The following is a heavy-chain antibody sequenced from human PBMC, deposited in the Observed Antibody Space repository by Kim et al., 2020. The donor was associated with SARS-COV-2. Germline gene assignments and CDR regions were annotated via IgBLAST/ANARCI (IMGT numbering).Heavy chain of an antibody. CDR2: INPSGGST. CDR1: GYTFTSYY. CDR3: SGPLHGGWFDA. V-gene: IGHV1-46*03. J-gene: IGHJ5*02. Sequence: ASVKVSCKASGYTFTSYYMHWVRQAPGQGLEWMGIINPSGGSTSYAQKFQGRVTMTRDTSTSTVYMELSSLRSEDTAVYYCSGPLHGGWFDAWGQGTLVTVSS. D-gene: IGHD3-16*01.